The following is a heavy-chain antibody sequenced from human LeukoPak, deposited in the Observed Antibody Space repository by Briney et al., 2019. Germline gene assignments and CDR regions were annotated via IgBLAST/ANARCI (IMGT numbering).Heavy chain of an antibody. V-gene: IGHV4-34*01. D-gene: IGHD1-1*01. CDR2: INHSGST. CDR1: AESFSDYY. CDR3: ARGRGVKYNSDRIYSFDY. J-gene: IGHJ4*02. Sequence: SETLSLTCAVYAESFSDYYWSWIRQPPGKGLEWIGEINHSGSTNYNPSLKTRVTISIDTSNNQFSLKLSPVTAADTAVYYCARGRGVKYNSDRIYSFDYWGQGTLVTVSS.